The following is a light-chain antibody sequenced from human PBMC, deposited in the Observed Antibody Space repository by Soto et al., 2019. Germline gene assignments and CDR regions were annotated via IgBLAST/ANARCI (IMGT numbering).Light chain of an antibody. J-gene: IGKJ2*01. CDR2: STS. Sequence: EIVLTQSPGTLSLSPGETATLSCRASRNPSGNTLVWYQQKPGQAPRVLIYSTSIRAIGIPDRFSGSGSGTDFTLTISRLEPEDFAVYYCQQSSTSPYTFGQGTKLEIK. V-gene: IGKV3-20*01. CDR3: QQSSTSPYT. CDR1: RNPSGNT.